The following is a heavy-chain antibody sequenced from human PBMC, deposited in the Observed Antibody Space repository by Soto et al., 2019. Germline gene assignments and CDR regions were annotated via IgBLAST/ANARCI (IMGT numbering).Heavy chain of an antibody. CDR2: IKQDRSGI. J-gene: IGHJ6*02. CDR3: ARGGASTFWFMGSPGMDV. V-gene: IGHV3-7*03. Sequence: GGSLRLSCAASGFTLGSYWLTWVRQAPGKGLEWVANIKQDRSGIYYVDSVKGRFTISRDDAKNSLYLQMNSLRAEDTAVYDCARGGASTFWFMGSPGMDVWGQGTTVTVSS. CDR1: GFTLGSYW. D-gene: IGHD1-26*01.